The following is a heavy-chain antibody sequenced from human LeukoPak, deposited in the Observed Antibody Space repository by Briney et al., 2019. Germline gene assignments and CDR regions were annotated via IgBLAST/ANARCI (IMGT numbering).Heavy chain of an antibody. CDR3: AKDRTNILTGYYPTRSDY. CDR1: GLSVSSNF. Sequence: GGSLRLSCAATGLSVSSNFMSWVRQAPGKGLEWVSVIYGGGSTYYADSVKGRFTISRDNSKNTLFLQMNSLRAEDTAVYYCAKDRTNILTGYYPTRSDYWGQGTLVTVSS. V-gene: IGHV3-53*01. J-gene: IGHJ4*02. CDR2: IYGGGST. D-gene: IGHD3-9*01.